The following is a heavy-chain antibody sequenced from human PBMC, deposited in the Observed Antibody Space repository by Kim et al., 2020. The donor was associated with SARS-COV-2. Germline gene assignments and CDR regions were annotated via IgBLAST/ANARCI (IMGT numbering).Heavy chain of an antibody. J-gene: IGHJ3*02. Sequence: KSRVTITVDTSKNQFSLKLSSVTAADTAVYYCARDYRPGIVVDRSGAFDIWGQGTMVTVSS. CDR3: ARDYRPGIVVDRSGAFDI. D-gene: IGHD2-2*01. V-gene: IGHV4-30-2*04.